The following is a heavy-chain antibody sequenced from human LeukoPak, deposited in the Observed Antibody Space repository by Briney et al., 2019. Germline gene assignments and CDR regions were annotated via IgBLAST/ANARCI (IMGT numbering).Heavy chain of an antibody. J-gene: IGHJ4*02. V-gene: IGHV1-46*01. CDR3: AREVMDNLRFDY. D-gene: IGHD1-14*01. Sequence: ASVKVSCKASGYTFTIYYMHWVRQAPGQPLEWMGIINPSGGDTSYAQKFQGRLTMTRDTSTNTVYMELTSLRSEDTAVYYCAREVMDNLRFDYWGQGTLVTVSS. CDR1: GYTFTIYY. CDR2: INPSGGDT.